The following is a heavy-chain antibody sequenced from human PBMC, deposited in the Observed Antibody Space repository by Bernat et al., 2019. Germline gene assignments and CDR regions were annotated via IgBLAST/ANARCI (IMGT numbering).Heavy chain of an antibody. CDR1: GYTFTSYG. CDR3: ARASMKRWLVHRDDY. CDR2: ISAYNGNT. J-gene: IGHJ4*02. V-gene: IGHV1-18*01. Sequence: QVQLVQSGAEVKKPGASVKVSCRASGYTFTSYGISWVRQAPGQGLEWMGWISAYNGNTNYAQKLQGRVTMTTDTSTSTAYMELRSLRSDDTAVYYCARASMKRWLVHRDDYWGQGTLVTVSS. D-gene: IGHD6-19*01.